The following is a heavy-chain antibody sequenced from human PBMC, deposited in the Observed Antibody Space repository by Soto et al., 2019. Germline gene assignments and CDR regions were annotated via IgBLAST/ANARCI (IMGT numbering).Heavy chain of an antibody. CDR2: IIPIFGTA. CDR1: GGTFSSYA. V-gene: IGHV1-69*06. Sequence: QVQLVQSGAEVKKPGSSVKVSCKVSGGTFSSYAISWVRQAPGQGPEWMGGIIPIFGTANYAHKIQGRVTITAHKSTSTAYMELSSLRSEDTAVYYCALSSGRGPRWDYYYGMDVWGQGTTVTVSS. J-gene: IGHJ6*02. D-gene: IGHD3-10*01. CDR3: ALSSGRGPRWDYYYGMDV.